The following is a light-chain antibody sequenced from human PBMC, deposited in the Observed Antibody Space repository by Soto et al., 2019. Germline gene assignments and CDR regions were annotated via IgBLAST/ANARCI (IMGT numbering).Light chain of an antibody. Sequence: QSALTQPASVSGSPGQSITISCTGTSXDVGTYNYVSWYQHHPGKAPKLIIYEVSNRPSGVSNRFSGSKSGSTASLTISGLQAEDEADYHCTSYTRDTALVFGTGTNVTVL. CDR2: EVS. V-gene: IGLV2-14*01. J-gene: IGLJ1*01. CDR3: TSYTRDTALV. CDR1: SXDVGTYNY.